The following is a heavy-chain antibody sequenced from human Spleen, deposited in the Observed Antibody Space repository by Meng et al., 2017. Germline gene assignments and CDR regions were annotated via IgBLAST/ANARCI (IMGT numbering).Heavy chain of an antibody. D-gene: IGHD3-10*01. CDR2: ISADSGNT. CDR1: GYTFTSYG. CDR3: ARALYSSGSYSYV. J-gene: IGHJ4*02. V-gene: IGHV1-18*01. Sequence: ASVKVSCQASGYTFTSYGIVWVRQAPGQGFEWMGWISADSGNTNSAQKFQGRLTMTTDTSTSTAYMEMRSLRSDDTAVYYCARALYSSGSYSYVWGQGTLVTVSS.